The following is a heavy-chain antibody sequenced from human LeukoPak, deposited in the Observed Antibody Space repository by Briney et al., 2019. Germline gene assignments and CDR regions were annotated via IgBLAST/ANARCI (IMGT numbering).Heavy chain of an antibody. CDR3: ALQKKYSGYDYRIDY. CDR1: GFTFDDYA. V-gene: IGHV3-9*01. CDR2: ISWNSGSI. D-gene: IGHD5-12*01. J-gene: IGHJ4*02. Sequence: GGSLRLSCAASGFTFDDYAMHWVRQAPGKGLEWVSGISWNSGSIGYADSVKGRFTISRDNAKNSLYLQMNSLRAEDTALYYCALQKKYSGYDYRIDYWGQGTLVTVSS.